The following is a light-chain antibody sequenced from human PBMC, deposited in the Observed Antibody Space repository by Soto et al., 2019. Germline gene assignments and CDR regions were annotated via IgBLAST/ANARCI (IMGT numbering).Light chain of an antibody. CDR2: AAS. CDR1: QGISSY. J-gene: IGKJ5*01. V-gene: IGKV1-9*01. CDR3: QQLNIYPIT. Sequence: DIQLTQSPSFLSASVGDRVTITCRASQGISSYLVWYQQRPGKAPKFLIYAASTLQSWVPSRFSGSGSGTEFTLTISSLQPQDFATYYCQQLNIYPITFGLGTRLEIK.